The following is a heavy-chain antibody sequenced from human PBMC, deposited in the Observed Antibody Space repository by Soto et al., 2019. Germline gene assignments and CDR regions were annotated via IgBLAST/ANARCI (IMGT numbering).Heavy chain of an antibody. Sequence: GASVKVSCKASGYTFTNNDVTWVRQATEQGLEWMGWMNPGSGDTGYAQKFQGRVTMTRNISIATAYMELSSLRSEDTAIYYCARMASFGSLNWFDPWGQGTLVTVSS. CDR1: GYTFTNND. CDR2: MNPGSGDT. D-gene: IGHD5-18*01. CDR3: ARMASFGSLNWFDP. V-gene: IGHV1-8*01. J-gene: IGHJ5*02.